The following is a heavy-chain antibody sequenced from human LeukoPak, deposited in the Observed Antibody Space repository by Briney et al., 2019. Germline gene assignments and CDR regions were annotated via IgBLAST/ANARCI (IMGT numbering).Heavy chain of an antibody. D-gene: IGHD3-9*01. V-gene: IGHV3-74*01. CDR1: GFTFSKYW. CDR2: TSSDGSST. CDR3: ATILTGYPN. Sequence: GRSLRLSCVASGFTFSKYWIQWVSQVPRKGRVWVSRTSSDGSSTSFADAVKGRFSISRDNAKNTLYLQMNSLRVEETAVYYCATILTGYPNWGQGTLVTVSS. J-gene: IGHJ4*02.